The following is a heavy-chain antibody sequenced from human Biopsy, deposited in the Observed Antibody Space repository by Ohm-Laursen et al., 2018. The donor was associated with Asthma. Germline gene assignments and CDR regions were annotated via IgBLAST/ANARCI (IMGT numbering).Heavy chain of an antibody. CDR3: ALSQDSGFDDHSPSWFDP. CDR1: GFSLRTPGVG. CDR2: IYFVDYN. Sequence: TQTLTLTCSFSGFSLRTPGVGVGWIRQSPGKALERLALIYFVDYNLLRPSLKRRLTITKEPSKNQVVLTMIKMDPVNSCTYYCALSQDSGFDDHSPSWFDPWGQGTLVTVSS. D-gene: IGHD3-9*01. J-gene: IGHJ5*02. V-gene: IGHV2-5*02.